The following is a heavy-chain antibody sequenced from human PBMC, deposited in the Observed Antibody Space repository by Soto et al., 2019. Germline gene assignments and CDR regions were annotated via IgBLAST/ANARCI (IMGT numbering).Heavy chain of an antibody. CDR2: ISYDGSNK. J-gene: IGHJ3*02. Sequence: PGGSLRLSCAASGVTFCLYGMHGVRQAPGKGLEWVAVISYDGSNKYYADSVKGRFTISRDNSKNTLYLQMNSLRAEDTAVYYCAKFPSTYYYDSSGFSDAFDIWGQGTMVTVSS. D-gene: IGHD3-22*01. CDR1: GVTFCLYG. V-gene: IGHV3-30*18. CDR3: AKFPSTYYYDSSGFSDAFDI.